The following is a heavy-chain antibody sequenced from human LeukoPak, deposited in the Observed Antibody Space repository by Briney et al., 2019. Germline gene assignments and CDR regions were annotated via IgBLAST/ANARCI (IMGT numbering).Heavy chain of an antibody. CDR2: INPNSGGT. D-gene: IGHD1-26*01. J-gene: IGHJ5*02. CDR1: GYTFTGYY. V-gene: IGHV1-2*02. Sequence: GASVKVSCKASGYTFTGYYMHWVRQAPGQGLEWMGWINPNSGGTNYAQNFQGRITMTRDTSATTVDMDLSSLISEDTAIYYCARGRAEGRRPRASANWFDLWGQGTLVTVSS. CDR3: ARGRAEGRRPRASANWFDL.